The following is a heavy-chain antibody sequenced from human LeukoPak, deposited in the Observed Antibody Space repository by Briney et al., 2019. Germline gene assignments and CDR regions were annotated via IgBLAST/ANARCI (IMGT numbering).Heavy chain of an antibody. Sequence: GGSLRLSCAASGFTFSSYAMHWGRQAPGKGLGWVAVISYDGSNKYYADSVKGRFTISRDNSKNTLYLQMNSLRAEDTAVYYCAKDIVVVPADYDYWGQGTLVTVSS. CDR1: GFTFSSYA. D-gene: IGHD2-2*01. CDR2: ISYDGSNK. J-gene: IGHJ4*02. V-gene: IGHV3-30-3*01. CDR3: AKDIVVVPADYDY.